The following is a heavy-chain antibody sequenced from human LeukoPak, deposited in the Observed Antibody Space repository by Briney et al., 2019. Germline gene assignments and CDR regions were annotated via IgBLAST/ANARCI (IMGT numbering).Heavy chain of an antibody. CDR1: GGSMYNYY. V-gene: IGHV4-4*07. CDR2: IYTSGST. CDR3: ARDWAGYGGNLDY. J-gene: IGHJ4*02. Sequence: TSETLSLTCTVSGGSMYNYYWSWIRQPAGKGLEWIGRIYTSGSTNYNPSLKSRVTISVDTSKNQFSLKLSSVTAADTAVYYCARDWAGYGGNLDYWGQGTLVTVSS. D-gene: IGHD4-23*01.